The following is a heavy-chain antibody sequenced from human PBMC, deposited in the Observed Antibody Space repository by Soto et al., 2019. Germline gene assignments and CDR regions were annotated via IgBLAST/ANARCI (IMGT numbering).Heavy chain of an antibody. D-gene: IGHD1-1*01. CDR1: GFTFSTYA. J-gene: IGHJ5*02. V-gene: IGHV3-23*01. Sequence: EVQMLESGGGLVQPGGSLRLSCAASGFTFSTYAMSWVRQAPGKGLEWVSTISGSGDSTYYADSVKGRFTISRDNSKNTQYLQMNSLRAEDTAVYYCAKDLSWNPAEYNWFDPWGQGTLVTDSS. CDR3: AKDLSWNPAEYNWFDP. CDR2: ISGSGDST.